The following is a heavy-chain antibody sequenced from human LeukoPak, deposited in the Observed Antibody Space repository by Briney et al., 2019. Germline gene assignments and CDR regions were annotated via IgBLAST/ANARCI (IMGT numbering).Heavy chain of an antibody. CDR3: ARGLVYCGGDCYQSERAFDI. J-gene: IGHJ3*02. V-gene: IGHV1-2*02. CDR1: GYTFTGYY. Sequence: GASVKVSCKASGYTFTGYYMHWVRQAPGQGLEWMGWINPNSGGTKYAQKFQGRVTMTTDTSISTAYMELSGLRSDDMAVYYCARGLVYCGGDCYQSERAFDIWGQGTMVSVSS. D-gene: IGHD2-21*01. CDR2: INPNSGGT.